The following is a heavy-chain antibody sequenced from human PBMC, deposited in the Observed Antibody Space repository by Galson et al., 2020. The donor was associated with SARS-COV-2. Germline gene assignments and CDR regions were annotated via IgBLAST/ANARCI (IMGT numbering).Heavy chain of an antibody. CDR2: IRRDTDGGAT. J-gene: IGHJ4*02. CDR1: GFTLSNAW. CDR3: ATDLLDS. V-gene: IGHV3-15*01. Sequence: GGSLRLSCTASGFTLSNAWMSWVRKAPGKGLEWVGRIRRDTDGGATDYAAPVKGRFTISRDDSKNTLYLQMNSLKTEDTAVYYCATDLLDSWGQGTLVTVSP.